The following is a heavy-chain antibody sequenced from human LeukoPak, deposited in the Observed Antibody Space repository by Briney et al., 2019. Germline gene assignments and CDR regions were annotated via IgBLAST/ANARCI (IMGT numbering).Heavy chain of an antibody. V-gene: IGHV2-5*01. Sequence: TLSLTCTVSGGSLSSYYWSWIRQPPGKALEWLALIYWNDDKRYSPSLKSRLTITKDTSKNQVVLTMTNMDPVDTATYYCAHSDWDGFDYWGQGTLVTVSS. J-gene: IGHJ4*02. CDR3: AHSDWDGFDY. D-gene: IGHD1-26*01. CDR1: GGSLSSYYW. CDR2: IYWNDDK.